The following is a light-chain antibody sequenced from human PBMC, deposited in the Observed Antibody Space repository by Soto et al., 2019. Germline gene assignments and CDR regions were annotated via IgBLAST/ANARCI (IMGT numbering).Light chain of an antibody. J-gene: IGKJ2*01. CDR3: QQYHTVPYT. Sequence: DIQLTQSPSSLSASVGDRVTIICRASQSIGTYLNWYQHKPGKAPKLLIYAASNLRGGAPSRFSGSGSGTDFTLTISSLQPDDLATYFCQQYHTVPYTFGQGT. CDR1: QSIGTY. V-gene: IGKV1-39*01. CDR2: AAS.